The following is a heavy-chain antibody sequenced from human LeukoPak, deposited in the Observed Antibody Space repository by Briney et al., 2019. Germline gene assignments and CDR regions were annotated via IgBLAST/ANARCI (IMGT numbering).Heavy chain of an antibody. Sequence: KPGGSLRLSCAASGFTFSSYSMNWVRQAPGKGLEWVSSISSSSSYIYYADSVKGRFPISRDNAKNSLYLQMNSLRAEDTAVYYCARGPTGYCSSTSCYYYGMDVWGQGTTVTVSS. CDR2: ISSSSSYI. CDR1: GFTFSSYS. D-gene: IGHD2-2*01. CDR3: ARGPTGYCSSTSCYYYGMDV. V-gene: IGHV3-21*01. J-gene: IGHJ6*02.